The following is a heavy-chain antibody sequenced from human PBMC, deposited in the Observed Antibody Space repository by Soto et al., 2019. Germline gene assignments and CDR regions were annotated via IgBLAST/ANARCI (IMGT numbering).Heavy chain of an antibody. CDR1: GYTVTSYY. CDR3: ARAGXAYCSSTTCYLYYYVMDV. CDR2: INPNSGST. J-gene: IGHJ6*02. D-gene: IGHD2-2*01. Sequence: GASVKVSCKASGYTVTSYYMHWVRQAPGQGQEWMGIINPNSGSTTYAQKFQGRVTMTRDTSTSTVYMELTSLTSGDTAVYYCARAGXAYCSSTTCYLYYYVMDVWGQGTTVTV. V-gene: IGHV1-46*01.